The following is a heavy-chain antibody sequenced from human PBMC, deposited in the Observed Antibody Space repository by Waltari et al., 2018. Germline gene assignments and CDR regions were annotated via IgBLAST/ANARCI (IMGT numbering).Heavy chain of an antibody. J-gene: IGHJ4*02. CDR2: IWFEGSGK. Sequence: QVNLVASGGGVVQPGGSLRLSCATSGFIFSHFGMHWVRQAPGKGVEWVALIWFEGSGKFYADSVRGRFTISRDNSARTLYLDMDSLRLDDTAMYYCAKDAFGNTYLDFWGQGTLVTVSS. CDR3: AKDAFGNTYLDF. CDR1: GFIFSHFG. D-gene: IGHD2-2*02. V-gene: IGHV3-30*02.